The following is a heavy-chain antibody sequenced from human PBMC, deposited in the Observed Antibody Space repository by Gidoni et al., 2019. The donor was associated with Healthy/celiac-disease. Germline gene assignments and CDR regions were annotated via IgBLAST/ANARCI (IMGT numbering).Heavy chain of an antibody. CDR3: ARLYAGDFWSGYPLYNWFDP. D-gene: IGHD3-3*01. CDR1: GAALSTRSHY. J-gene: IGHJ5*02. CDR2: IYYSGST. Sequence: QLHLQASGPGLVKRSVPLSLTCTVSGAALSTRSHYWGWIRQPPGKGLEWIGSIYYSGSTYYNPSLKSRVTISVDTSKNQFSLKLSSVTAADTAVYYCARLYAGDFWSGYPLYNWFDPWGQGTLVTVSS. V-gene: IGHV4-39*01.